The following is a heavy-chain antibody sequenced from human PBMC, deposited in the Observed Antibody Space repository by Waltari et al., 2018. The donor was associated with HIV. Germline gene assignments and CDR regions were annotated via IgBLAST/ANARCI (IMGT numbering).Heavy chain of an antibody. D-gene: IGHD3-9*01. CDR1: GFTFPNYW. CDR3: VCFDRYAKGVDY. CDR2: IKHDGSEK. Sequence: EVQLVESGGGLVQPGGSLRLSCAASGFTFPNYWMSWVRQAPGEGLEWVASIKHDGSEKYSVDSVKGRFTISRDNAKNSLYLQMDSLRVEDTALYYCVCFDRYAKGVDYWGQGTLVTVSS. V-gene: IGHV3-7*01. J-gene: IGHJ4*02.